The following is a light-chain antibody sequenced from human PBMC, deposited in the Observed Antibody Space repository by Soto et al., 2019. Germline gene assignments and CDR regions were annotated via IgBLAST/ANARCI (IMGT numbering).Light chain of an antibody. CDR1: SSDVGGSDY. Sequence: QSALTQPASVSGSPGQSITISCTGTSSDVGGSDYVSWYQQHPGRVPKLVIYEVNNRPSGVSNRFSGSKSGDTSSLTISGLQAEDEADYDCTSYTSGSTLVFGGGTKVTVL. CDR3: TSYTSGSTLV. CDR2: EVN. V-gene: IGLV2-14*01. J-gene: IGLJ2*01.